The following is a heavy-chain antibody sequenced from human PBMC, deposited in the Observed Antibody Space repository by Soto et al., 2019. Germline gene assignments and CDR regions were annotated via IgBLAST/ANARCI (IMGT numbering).Heavy chain of an antibody. Sequence: PSETLSLTCTVSGGSISSGDYYWSWIRQPPGKGLEWIGYIYYSGSTYYNPSLKSRVTISVDTPKNQFSLKLSSVTAADTAVYYCAREAMVAAKRRWFDPWGQGTLVTVSS. V-gene: IGHV4-30-4*01. D-gene: IGHD2-15*01. CDR2: IYYSGST. J-gene: IGHJ5*02. CDR1: GGSISSGDYY. CDR3: AREAMVAAKRRWFDP.